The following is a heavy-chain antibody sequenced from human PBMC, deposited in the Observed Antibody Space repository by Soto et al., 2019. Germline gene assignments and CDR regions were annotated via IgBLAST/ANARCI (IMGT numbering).Heavy chain of an antibody. V-gene: IGHV3-73*02. CDR1: GFTFSGSA. CDR2: IRSKANSYAT. D-gene: IGHD5-18*01. CDR3: TSQGYSYGFVY. J-gene: IGHJ4*02. Sequence: EVQLVESGGGLVQPGGSLKLSCAAPGFTFSGSAMHGVRQASGKGLEWVGRIRSKANSYATAYAASGKGRFTISRDDSKNTAYLQMNSLKTEDTAVYYCTSQGYSYGFVYWGQGTLVTVSS.